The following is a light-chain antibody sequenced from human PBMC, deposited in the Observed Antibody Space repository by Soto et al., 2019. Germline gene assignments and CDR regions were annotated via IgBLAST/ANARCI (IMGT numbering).Light chain of an antibody. J-gene: IGKJ1*01. Sequence: EIVLTQSPGTLSLSPGERATLSCRASQSVYNNYLAWYQHKPGQAPRLLIYAASSRATGIPDRFSGSGSGTDFTLTISRLEPEDFAVYYCQQYGSSRTFGQVTKVDIK. CDR1: QSVYNNY. V-gene: IGKV3-20*01. CDR3: QQYGSSRT. CDR2: AAS.